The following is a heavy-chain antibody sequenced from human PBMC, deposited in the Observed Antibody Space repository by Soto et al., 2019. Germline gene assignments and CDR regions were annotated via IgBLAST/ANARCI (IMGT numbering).Heavy chain of an antibody. CDR2: IYTSGST. Sequence: SQTLSLTCTVSGGSISSSYWSWIRQPAGKGLEWIGRIYTSGSTNYNPSLKSRVTMSVDTSKNQFSLQLSSVTAADTAVYYCARVVEGTVGITTVDYWGQGTLVTVSS. CDR1: GGSISSSY. CDR3: ARVVEGTVGITTVDY. V-gene: IGHV4-4*07. D-gene: IGHD1-26*01. J-gene: IGHJ4*02.